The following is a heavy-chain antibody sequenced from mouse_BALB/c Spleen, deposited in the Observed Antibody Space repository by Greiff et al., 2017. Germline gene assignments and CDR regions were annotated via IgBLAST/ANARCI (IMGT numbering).Heavy chain of an antibody. CDR2: ISNGGGST. CDR1: GFTFSSYT. V-gene: IGHV5-12-2*01. CDR3: ARSTMITAWFAY. J-gene: IGHJ3*01. D-gene: IGHD2-4*01. Sequence: EVKVVESGGGLVQPGGSLKLSCAASGFTFSSYTMSWVRQTPEKRLEWVAYISNGGGSTYYPDTVKGRFTISRDNAKNTLYLQMSSLKSEDTAMYYCARSTMITAWFAYWGQGTLVTVSA.